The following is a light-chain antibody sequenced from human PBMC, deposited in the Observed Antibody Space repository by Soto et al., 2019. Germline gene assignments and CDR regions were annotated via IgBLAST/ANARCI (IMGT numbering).Light chain of an antibody. CDR3: CSFARSSSFYV. CDR2: EGD. V-gene: IGLV2-23*01. CDR1: SSDVGSSNF. Sequence: QSALTQPASVSGSPAQSITISCSGTSSDVGSSNFVSWYQQHPGKAPKLIIFEGDRRPSGVSGRFSGSKSGNTASLTISGLQAEDEADYYCCSFARSSSFYVFGTGTKVTVL. J-gene: IGLJ1*01.